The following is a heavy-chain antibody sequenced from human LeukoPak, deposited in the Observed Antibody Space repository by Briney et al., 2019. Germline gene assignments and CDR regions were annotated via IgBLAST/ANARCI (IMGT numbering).Heavy chain of an antibody. V-gene: IGHV1-18*01. CDR1: GYTSTSYG. D-gene: IGHD6-13*01. Sequence: GASVKVSCKASGYTSTSYGISWVRQAPGQGLEWMGWISAYNGNTNYAQKLQGRVTMTTDTSTSTAYMELRSLRSDDTAVYYCARDLNGYSSSWYGYYWGQGTLVTVSS. J-gene: IGHJ4*02. CDR3: ARDLNGYSSSWYGYY. CDR2: ISAYNGNT.